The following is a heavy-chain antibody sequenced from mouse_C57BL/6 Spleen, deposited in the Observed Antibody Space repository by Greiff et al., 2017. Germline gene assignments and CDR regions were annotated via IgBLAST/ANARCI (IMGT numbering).Heavy chain of an antibody. CDR1: GYTFTSYW. CDR3: ARSGAGYIDD. D-gene: IGHD3-1*01. V-gene: IGHV1-61*01. J-gene: IGHJ2*01. CDR2: IYPSDSET. Sequence: QVQLQQPGAELVRPGSSVKLSCKASGYTFTSYWMDWVKQRPGQGLEWIGNIYPSDSETHYNQKFKDKATLTVDKSSSTAYMQLSSLTSEDSAVYYCARSGAGYIDDWGQGTTLTVSS.